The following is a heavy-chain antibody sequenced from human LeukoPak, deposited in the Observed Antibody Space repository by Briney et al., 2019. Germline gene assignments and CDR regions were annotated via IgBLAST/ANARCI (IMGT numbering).Heavy chain of an antibody. D-gene: IGHD3-22*01. Sequence: PGESLKISCKGSGYSFTSYWIAWVRQMPGKGLEWMGIIYPGDSDTRYSPSFQGQVTISADKSIGTAYMQWSSLKASDTAMYYCARHRDDSSGYYYVYYYGMDVWGQGTTVTVSS. J-gene: IGHJ6*02. CDR1: GYSFTSYW. V-gene: IGHV5-51*01. CDR2: IYPGDSDT. CDR3: ARHRDDSSGYYYVYYYGMDV.